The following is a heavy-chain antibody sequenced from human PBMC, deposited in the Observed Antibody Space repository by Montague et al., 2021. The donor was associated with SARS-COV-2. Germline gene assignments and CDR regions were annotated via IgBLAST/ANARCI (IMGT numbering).Heavy chain of an antibody. D-gene: IGHD4-17*01. J-gene: IGHJ3*02. Sequence: SLRFSWAASGFTFSSYGMHWVRQAPGKGLEWVAVIWYDGSNKYYADSVKGRFTISRDNSKNTLYLQMNSLRAEDTAVYYCAKAYYGDYLIDAFDIWGQGTMVTVSS. CDR1: GFTFSSYG. CDR3: AKAYYGDYLIDAFDI. V-gene: IGHV3-33*06. CDR2: IWYDGSNK.